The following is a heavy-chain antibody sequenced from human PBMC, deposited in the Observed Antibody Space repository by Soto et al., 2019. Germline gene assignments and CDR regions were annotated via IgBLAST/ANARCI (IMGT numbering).Heavy chain of an antibody. CDR2: IRSKANNYAT. J-gene: IGHJ4*02. Sequence: GGSLRLSCATSGFTFSASAMHWVRQVSGKGLEWIARIRSKANNYATTYTASVKGGFTISRDDSENTVYLQMNSLKTEDTAIYYCTKQIYGGNSWGQGTLVTVSS. CDR3: TKQIYGGNS. CDR1: GFTFSASA. D-gene: IGHD2-21*01. V-gene: IGHV3-73*01.